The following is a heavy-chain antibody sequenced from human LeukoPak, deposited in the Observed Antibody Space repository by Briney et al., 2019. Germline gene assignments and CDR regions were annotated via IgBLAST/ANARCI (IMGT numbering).Heavy chain of an antibody. Sequence: SETLSLTCTVSGGSISSYYWSWIRQPPGKGREWIGYIYYSGSTNYNPSLKSRVTISVDTSKNQFSLKLSSVTAADTAVYYCARWRAFCSGGSCYSRWFDPWGQGTLVTVSS. D-gene: IGHD2-15*01. CDR3: ARWRAFCSGGSCYSRWFDP. CDR2: IYYSGST. V-gene: IGHV4-59*08. J-gene: IGHJ5*02. CDR1: GGSISSYY.